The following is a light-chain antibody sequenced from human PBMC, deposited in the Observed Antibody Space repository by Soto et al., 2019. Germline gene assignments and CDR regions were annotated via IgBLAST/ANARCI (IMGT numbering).Light chain of an antibody. J-gene: IGKJ1*01. CDR3: QQYDSYST. Sequence: DIQMTQSPSTLPASVGDRVTITCRASQSISNWLAWYQQKPGKAPKVLIYEASKLESGVPSRFSGSGSGTEFTLTISSLQPDDSAAYYCQQYDSYSTFGQGTKVDIK. CDR2: EAS. V-gene: IGKV1-5*01. CDR1: QSISNW.